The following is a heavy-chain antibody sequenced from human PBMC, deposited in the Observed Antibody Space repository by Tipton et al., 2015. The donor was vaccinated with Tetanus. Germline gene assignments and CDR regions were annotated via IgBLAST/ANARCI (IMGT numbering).Heavy chain of an antibody. Sequence: LRLSCAVYGGSFSGHYWSWIRQPPGKGLEWIGEINHSGSTYYNPSLKGRVTISVDTSTTQFSLRLNFVTAADTAIYYCARDHRLSASYAGWFDPWGQGTLVTVSS. CDR3: ARDHRLSASYAGWFDP. J-gene: IGHJ5*02. CDR1: GGSFSGHY. D-gene: IGHD1-26*01. V-gene: IGHV4-34*01. CDR2: INHSGST.